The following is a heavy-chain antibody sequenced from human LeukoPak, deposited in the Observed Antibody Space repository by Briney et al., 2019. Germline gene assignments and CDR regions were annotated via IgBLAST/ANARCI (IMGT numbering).Heavy chain of an antibody. CDR2: IANDGKTT. CDR1: GFTFSIYG. Sequence: GRSLRLSCAASGFTFSIYGTHWVRQAPGKGLEWVAVIANDGKTTYYADSVKGRFTISRDNSKNTLYLQMNSLRAEDTAVYYCAKDLSKDSGYDFTFDYWGQGTLVTVSS. D-gene: IGHD5-12*01. V-gene: IGHV3-30*18. CDR3: AKDLSKDSGYDFTFDY. J-gene: IGHJ4*02.